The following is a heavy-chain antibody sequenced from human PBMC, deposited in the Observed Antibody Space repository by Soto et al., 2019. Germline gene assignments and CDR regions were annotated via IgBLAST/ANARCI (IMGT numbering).Heavy chain of an antibody. V-gene: IGHV3-30-3*01. J-gene: IGHJ4*02. D-gene: IGHD1-26*01. CDR2: ISYDGSNK. Sequence: QVQLVESGGGVVQPGRSLRLSCAASGFTFSSYAMHWVRQAPGKGLEWVAVISYDGSNKYYADSVKGRFTISRDNSKNTLYLQMNSLRAEDTAVYYCVSTPTSLDYWGQGTLVTVSS. CDR3: VSTPTSLDY. CDR1: GFTFSSYA.